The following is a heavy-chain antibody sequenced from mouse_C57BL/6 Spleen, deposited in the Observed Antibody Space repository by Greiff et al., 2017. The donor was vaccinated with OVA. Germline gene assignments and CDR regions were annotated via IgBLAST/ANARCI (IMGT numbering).Heavy chain of an antibody. CDR3: AREGVDYYGDY. D-gene: IGHD1-1*02. Sequence: VMLVESGAELVRPGTSVKMSCKASGYTFTNYWIGWAKQRPGHGLEWIGDIYPGGGYTNYNEKFKGKATLTADKSSSTAYMQFSSLTSEDSAIYYCAREGVDYYGDYWGQGTTLTVSS. CDR2: IYPGGGYT. J-gene: IGHJ2*01. CDR1: GYTFTNYW. V-gene: IGHV1-63*01.